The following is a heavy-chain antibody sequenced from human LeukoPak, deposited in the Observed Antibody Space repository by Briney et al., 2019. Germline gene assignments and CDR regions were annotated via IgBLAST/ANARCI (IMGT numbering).Heavy chain of an antibody. D-gene: IGHD6-19*01. Sequence: SQTLSLTCAISGDSVSSNSAAWNWIRQSPSRGLEWLGRTYYRSKRYNDYAVSVKSRITINPDTSKNQSSLKLSPVTAADTAVYYCARGGWYEDYWGQGTLVTVSS. CDR1: GDSVSSNSAA. CDR3: ARGGWYEDY. J-gene: IGHJ4*02. V-gene: IGHV6-1*01. CDR2: TYYRSKRYN.